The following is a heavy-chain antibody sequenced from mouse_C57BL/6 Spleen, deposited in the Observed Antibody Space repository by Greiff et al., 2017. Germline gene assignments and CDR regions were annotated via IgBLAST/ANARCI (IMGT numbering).Heavy chain of an antibody. J-gene: IGHJ1*03. CDR3: ATAYGYDGWYFDV. D-gene: IGHD2-2*01. CDR1: GFSLTSYG. Sequence: QVQLKESGPGLVQPSQSLSITCTVSGFSLTSYGVHWVRQSPGKGLEWLGVIWRGGSTDYNAAFMSRLSITKDNSKSQVFFKMNSLQADDTAIYYCATAYGYDGWYFDVWGTGTTVTVSS. CDR2: IWRGGST. V-gene: IGHV2-5*01.